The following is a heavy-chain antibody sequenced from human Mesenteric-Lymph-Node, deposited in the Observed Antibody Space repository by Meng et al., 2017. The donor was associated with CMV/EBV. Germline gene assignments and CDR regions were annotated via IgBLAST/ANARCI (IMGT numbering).Heavy chain of an antibody. CDR2: IKSKSDGGTT. J-gene: IGHJ5*02. CDR3: TTRYDYDSSGYWVDP. V-gene: IGHV3-15*01. D-gene: IGHD3-22*01. CDR1: GFTFTNAW. Sequence: GESLKISCAASGFTFTNAWMSWVRQAPGKGLEWVGRIKSKSDGGTTDYAAPVKGRFTISRDDSKNTVYLQMNSLKTEDTAVYYCTTRYDYDSSGYWVDPWGQGTLVTVSS.